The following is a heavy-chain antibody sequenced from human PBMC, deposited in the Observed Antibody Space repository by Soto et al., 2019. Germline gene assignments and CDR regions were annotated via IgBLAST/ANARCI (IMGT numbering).Heavy chain of an antibody. CDR3: ARDSAQYYDIVTGYYHRPHNWFDP. CDR2: IIPIFGTA. D-gene: IGHD3-9*01. J-gene: IGHJ5*02. V-gene: IGHV1-69*13. CDR1: GGTFSSYA. Sequence: SVKVSCKASGGTFSSYAISWVRQAPGQGLEWMGGIIPIFGTANYAQKFQGRVTIIADESTSTAYMELSSLRSEDTAVYYCARDSAQYYDIVTGYYHRPHNWFDPWGQGTLVTVSS.